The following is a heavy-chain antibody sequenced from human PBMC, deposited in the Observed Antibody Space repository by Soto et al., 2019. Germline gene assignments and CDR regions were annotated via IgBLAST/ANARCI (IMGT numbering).Heavy chain of an antibody. CDR2: IYYSGST. Sequence: QVQLQESGPGLVKPSQTLSLTCTVSGGSISSGVYYWSWIRQHPGKGLEWIGYIYYSGSTYYNLSLKSRVTISVDTSKNQFSLKLSSVTAADTAVYYCARSSTSANYFDYWGQGTLVTVSS. J-gene: IGHJ4*02. CDR1: GGSISSGVYY. D-gene: IGHD2-2*01. V-gene: IGHV4-31*03. CDR3: ARSSTSANYFDY.